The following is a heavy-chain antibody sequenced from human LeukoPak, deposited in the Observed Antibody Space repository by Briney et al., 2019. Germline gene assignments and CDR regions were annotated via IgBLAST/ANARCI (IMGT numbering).Heavy chain of an antibody. Sequence: GGSLRLSCAASGFTFSSYSMNWVRQAPGKGLEWVSSISSSSSYIYYADSVKVRFTISRDNAKNSLYLQMNSLRAEDTAVYYCARAMSTVTTNFDYWGQGTLVTVSS. J-gene: IGHJ4*02. CDR2: ISSSSSYI. CDR3: ARAMSTVTTNFDY. D-gene: IGHD4-17*01. CDR1: GFTFSSYS. V-gene: IGHV3-21*01.